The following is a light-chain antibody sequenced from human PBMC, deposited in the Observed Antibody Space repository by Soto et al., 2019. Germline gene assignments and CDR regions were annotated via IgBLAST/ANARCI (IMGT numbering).Light chain of an antibody. J-gene: IGLJ1*01. V-gene: IGLV2-8*01. CDR1: SSDVGGYNY. Sequence: QSVLTQPPSASGSPGQSVTISCTGTSSDVGGYNYVSWYQQHPGKVPKLMIYEVNKRPSGVPDRFSGSKSGNTASLTVSGLQPEDEADYYCTSYAGGNNVFGTGTKVTLL. CDR2: EVN. CDR3: TSYAGGNNV.